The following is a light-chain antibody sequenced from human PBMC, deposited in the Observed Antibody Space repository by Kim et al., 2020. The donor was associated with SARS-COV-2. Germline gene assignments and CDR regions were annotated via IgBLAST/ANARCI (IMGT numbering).Light chain of an antibody. Sequence: SPGERATLSCTASQSVSRNLAGYQQKPGQQPRRLIYRASTRAAALTARCSGSGSETKFTIIISSRQSEDFAVDYWQQYTNWLPLTFGGGTKVDIK. CDR3: QQYTNWLPLT. V-gene: IGKV3-15*01. CDR1: QSVSRN. CDR2: RAS. J-gene: IGKJ4*01.